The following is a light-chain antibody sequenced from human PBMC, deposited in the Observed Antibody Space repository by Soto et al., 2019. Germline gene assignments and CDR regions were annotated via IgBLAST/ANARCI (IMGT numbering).Light chain of an antibody. CDR3: QQYGGSTRT. CDR2: GAS. V-gene: IGKV3-20*01. J-gene: IGKJ1*01. CDR1: QSVGGTF. Sequence: EIVLTQSPGTLSLSPGEGATLSCRASQSVGGTFLAWYQQKGGQAPRLLIHGASNRATGIPDRFSGSGSGTDFTLTISRLEPEDFAVYYCQQYGGSTRTFGQGTKVEVK.